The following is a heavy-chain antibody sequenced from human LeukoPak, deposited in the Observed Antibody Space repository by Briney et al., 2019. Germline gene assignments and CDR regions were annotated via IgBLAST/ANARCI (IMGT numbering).Heavy chain of an antibody. V-gene: IGHV4-39*01. CDR2: IYYSGST. Sequence: SETLSLTCTVSGGSISGSSYYWGWIRQPPGKGLEWIGSIYYSGSTYYKPSLKSRVTMSVDASKNQFSLKLSSVTAADTAVYYCARPQRYSNYALDYWGQGTLVTVSS. CDR1: GGSISGSSYY. J-gene: IGHJ4*02. CDR3: ARPQRYSNYALDY. D-gene: IGHD4-11*01.